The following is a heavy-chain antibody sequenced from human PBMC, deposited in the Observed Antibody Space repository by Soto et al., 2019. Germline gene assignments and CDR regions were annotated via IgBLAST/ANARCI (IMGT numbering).Heavy chain of an antibody. D-gene: IGHD2-2*01. V-gene: IGHV4-34*01. Sequence: SETLSLTCAVYGGSFSGYYCSWIRQPPGKGLEWIGEINHSGITNYNPSLKSRVTISVDTSKNQFSLKLSSVTAADTAVYYCARGPAGYCSSTCCYFPCFDSWGQGTLVTVCS. CDR2: INHSGIT. CDR3: ARGPAGYCSSTCCYFPCFDS. J-gene: IGHJ4*02. CDR1: GGSFSGYY.